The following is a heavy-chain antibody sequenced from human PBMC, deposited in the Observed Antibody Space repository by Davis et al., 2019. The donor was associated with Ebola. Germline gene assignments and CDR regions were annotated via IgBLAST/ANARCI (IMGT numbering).Heavy chain of an antibody. CDR3: ARGSPSRRGGYGWFSWFDP. Sequence: ASAKVSCKASGYPFTNYGISWVRQAPGQGLEWMGWISGYSGNTNYAQTFQGRVTMTTDTSTSTAYMELRSLRSDDTAVYYCARGSPSRRGGYGWFSWFDPWGQGTLVTVSS. CDR2: ISGYSGNT. CDR1: GYPFTNYG. V-gene: IGHV1-18*01. D-gene: IGHD5-24*01. J-gene: IGHJ5*02.